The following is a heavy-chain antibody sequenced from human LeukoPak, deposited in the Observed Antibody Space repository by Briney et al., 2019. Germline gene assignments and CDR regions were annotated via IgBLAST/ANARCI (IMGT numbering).Heavy chain of an antibody. V-gene: IGHV4-4*07. CDR1: GASINSYY. Sequence: SETLSLTCTVSGASINSYYWNWIRQPAGKGLEWIGRSYISGSTDYNPSLKSRVTVSVDTSQNQFSLKLTSVTAADTAVYYCARDQELGFWGQGALVTVSS. D-gene: IGHD3-10*01. CDR3: ARDQELGF. CDR2: SYISGST. J-gene: IGHJ4*02.